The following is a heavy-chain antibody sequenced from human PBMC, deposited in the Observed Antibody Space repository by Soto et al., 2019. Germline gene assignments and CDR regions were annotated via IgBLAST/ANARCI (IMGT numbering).Heavy chain of an antibody. V-gene: IGHV4-39*01. CDR1: GGSISSSSYY. D-gene: IGHD6-19*01. CDR3: ARQWIAVAGGFGWFDP. Sequence: QLQLQESGPGLVKPSETLSLTCTVSGGSISSSSYYWGWIRQPPGKGLEWIGSIYYSGSTYYNPSLKSRVTISVDTSKNQFSLKLSSVTAADTAVYYCARQWIAVAGGFGWFDPWGQGTLVTVSS. J-gene: IGHJ5*02. CDR2: IYYSGST.